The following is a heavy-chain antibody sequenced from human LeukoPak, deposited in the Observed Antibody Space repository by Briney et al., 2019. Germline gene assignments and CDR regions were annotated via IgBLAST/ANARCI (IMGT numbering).Heavy chain of an antibody. J-gene: IGHJ4*02. Sequence: ASVKVSCKASGYTLNVFFMQWVRQAPRQGLEWMGWNNPNSGDTHYAQRFQGRVTMPLDQSNREAYMELTSLTPDDTAMYYCASGRGSGSLRWGQGTLVTVSS. V-gene: IGHV1-2*02. CDR3: ASGRGSGSLR. D-gene: IGHD1-26*01. CDR1: GYTLNVFF. CDR2: NNPNSGDT.